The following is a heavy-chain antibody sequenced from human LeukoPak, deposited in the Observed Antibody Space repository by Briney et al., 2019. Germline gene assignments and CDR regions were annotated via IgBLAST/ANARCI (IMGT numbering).Heavy chain of an antibody. V-gene: IGHV4-59*01. Sequence: TSETLSLTCTVSGGSISSYYWSWIRQPPGKGLEWIGYIYYSGSTNYNPSLKSRVTISVDTSKNQFSLKLSSVTAADAAVYYCARGVRYFDWLYYYYMDVWGKGTTVTVSS. J-gene: IGHJ6*03. CDR2: IYYSGST. CDR1: GGSISSYY. D-gene: IGHD3-9*01. CDR3: ARGVRYFDWLYYYYMDV.